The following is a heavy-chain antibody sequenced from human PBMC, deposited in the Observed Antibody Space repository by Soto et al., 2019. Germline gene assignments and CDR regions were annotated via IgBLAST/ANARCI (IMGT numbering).Heavy chain of an antibody. CDR1: GGSFSCYY. V-gene: IGHV4-34*01. D-gene: IGHD6-25*01. CDR3: ARLPAIAFYYYYGMDV. Sequence: SETLSLTCAVYGGSFSCYYWSWIRQAPGKGLEWIGEINHSGSTNYNPSLKSRVTISVDTSKNQFSLKLSSVTAADTAVYYCARLPAIAFYYYYGMDVWGQGTTVTVSS. CDR2: INHSGST. J-gene: IGHJ6*02.